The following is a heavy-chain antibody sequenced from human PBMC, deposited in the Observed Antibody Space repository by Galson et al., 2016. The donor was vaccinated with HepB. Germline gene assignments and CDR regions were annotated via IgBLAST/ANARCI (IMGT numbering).Heavy chain of an antibody. Sequence: SLRLSCAASGFNFSNYAMSWVRQAPGKGLEWVSAMSGRGGSSYYGDSVKGRFTISRDNSKNTLHLQMDRLRADDTAVYYCARDVRGVDYYYHYMDVWGKGTTVTVSS. CDR1: GFNFSNYA. V-gene: IGHV3-23*01. J-gene: IGHJ6*03. D-gene: IGHD3-10*02. CDR2: MSGRGGSS. CDR3: ARDVRGVDYYYHYMDV.